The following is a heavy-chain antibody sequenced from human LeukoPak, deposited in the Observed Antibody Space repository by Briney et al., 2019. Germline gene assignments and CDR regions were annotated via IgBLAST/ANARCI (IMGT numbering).Heavy chain of an antibody. Sequence: ASVKVSCKASGYTFTSYYMHWVRQAPGQGLEWMGIINPSGGSTSYAQKFQGRVTMTRDMPTSTVYMELSSLRSEDTAVYYCARDATPGYYDFWSGRNWFDPWGQGTLVTVSS. D-gene: IGHD3-3*01. J-gene: IGHJ5*02. CDR3: ARDATPGYYDFWSGRNWFDP. CDR2: INPSGGST. V-gene: IGHV1-46*01. CDR1: GYTFTSYY.